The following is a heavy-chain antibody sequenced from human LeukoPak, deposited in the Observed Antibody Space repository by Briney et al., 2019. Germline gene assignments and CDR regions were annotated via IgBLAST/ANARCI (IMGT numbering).Heavy chain of an antibody. CDR3: AKVKSSLRVVGA. J-gene: IGHJ5*02. Sequence: GGSLRLSCAASGFTFSSYGMHWVRQAPGKGLEWVSSISAIGDITHYAESVQGRFTIPRDNSGNTLYVQMNSLSVDDTAVYYCAKVKSSLRVVGAWGQGTLVTVSS. CDR1: GFTFSSYG. CDR2: ISAIGDIT. D-gene: IGHD3-22*01. V-gene: IGHV3-23*01.